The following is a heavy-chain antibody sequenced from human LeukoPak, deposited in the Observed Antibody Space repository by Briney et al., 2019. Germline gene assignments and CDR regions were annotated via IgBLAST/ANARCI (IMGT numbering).Heavy chain of an antibody. CDR1: GGSFSGYY. V-gene: IGHV4-34*01. J-gene: IGHJ5*02. CDR3: ARRDGQYLNWFDP. CDR2: INHSGST. Sequence: SETLSLTCAVYGGSFSGYYWSWIRQPPGKGLEWIGEINHSGSTNYNPSLKSRVTISVDTYKNQFSLKLSSVTAADTAVYYCARRDGQYLNWFDPWGQGTLVTVSS. D-gene: IGHD4-11*01.